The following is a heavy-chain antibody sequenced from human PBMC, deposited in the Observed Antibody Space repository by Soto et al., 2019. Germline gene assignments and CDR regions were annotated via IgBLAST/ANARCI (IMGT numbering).Heavy chain of an antibody. V-gene: IGHV3-30*18. Sequence: QVQLVESGGGVVQPGRSLRLSCAASGFTFSSYGMHWVRQAPGKGLEWVAVISYDGSNKYYADSVKGRFTISRDNSKNTLYLQMNSLRAEDTAVYYCAKGMGAPYYFDYWGQGTLVTVSS. CDR1: GFTFSSYG. CDR2: ISYDGSNK. D-gene: IGHD1-26*01. CDR3: AKGMGAPYYFDY. J-gene: IGHJ4*02.